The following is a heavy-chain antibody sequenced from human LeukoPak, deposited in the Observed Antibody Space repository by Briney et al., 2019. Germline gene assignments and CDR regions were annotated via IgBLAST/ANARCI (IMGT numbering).Heavy chain of an antibody. D-gene: IGHD6-19*01. CDR3: ARRGRSSGWYQHHWFDP. CDR2: IYSGGST. Sequence: RPGGSLRLSCAASGFTVSSNYMSWVRQAPGKGLEWVSVIYSGGSTYYADSVKGRFTISRDNSKNTLYLQMNSLRAEDTAVYYCARRGRSSGWYQHHWFDPWGQGTLVTVSS. J-gene: IGHJ5*02. CDR1: GFTVSSNY. V-gene: IGHV3-66*04.